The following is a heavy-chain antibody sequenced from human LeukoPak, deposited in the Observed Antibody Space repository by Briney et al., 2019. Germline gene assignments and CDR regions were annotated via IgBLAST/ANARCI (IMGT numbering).Heavy chain of an antibody. J-gene: IGHJ5*02. D-gene: IGHD3-9*01. CDR2: IIPIFGTA. CDR3: ARVPYYDILTGYSHGWFDP. Sequence: GASVKVSFKASGGTFSSYAISWVRQAPGQGLEWMGGIIPIFGTANYAQKFQGRVTITADKSTSTAYMELSSLRSEDTAVYYCARVPYYDILTGYSHGWFDPWGQGTLVTVSS. V-gene: IGHV1-69*06. CDR1: GGTFSSYA.